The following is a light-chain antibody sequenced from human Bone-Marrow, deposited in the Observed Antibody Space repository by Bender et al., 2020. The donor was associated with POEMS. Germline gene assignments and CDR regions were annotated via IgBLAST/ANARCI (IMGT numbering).Light chain of an antibody. V-gene: IGLV1-44*01. CDR2: ADD. J-gene: IGLJ3*02. CDR3: AAWDGKLSDWL. CDR1: SIGRNP. Sequence: QSVLTQPPSASGTPGQRVTISCSGGSIGRNPINWYQQLPGTAPRLVIYADDRRPSGVPNRFSAYKSGSSASLAISGLQSGDAGGCYCAAWDGKLSDWLFGGGTKVAVL.